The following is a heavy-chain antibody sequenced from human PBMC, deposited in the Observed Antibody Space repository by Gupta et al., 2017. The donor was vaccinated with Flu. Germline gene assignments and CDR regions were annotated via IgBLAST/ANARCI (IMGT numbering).Heavy chain of an antibody. V-gene: IGHV3-33*01. CDR2: IWYDGSNK. CDR1: SSYG. Sequence: SSYGMHWVRQAPGKGLEWVAVIWYDGSNKYYADAVKGRFTISRDNSKNTLYLQMNSLRAEDTAVYYCARGPLVVVAAPHFDYWGQGTLVTGSS. CDR3: ARGPLVVVAAPHFDY. D-gene: IGHD2-21*02. J-gene: IGHJ4*02.